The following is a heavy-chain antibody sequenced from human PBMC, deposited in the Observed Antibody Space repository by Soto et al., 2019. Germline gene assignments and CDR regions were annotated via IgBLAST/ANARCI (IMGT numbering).Heavy chain of an antibody. Sequence: SETLSLTCTVSGGSISSSGHYWGWVRQPPGKGLEWIGTIHYSGDAYYNPSLKSRVSISVDTSKSQFSLKLNSVTAADTALYYCSRHYCSGGSCYYYGMDVGGQGTPDT. D-gene: IGHD2-15*01. CDR2: IHYSGDA. J-gene: IGHJ6*02. V-gene: IGHV4-39*01. CDR3: SRHYCSGGSCYYYGMDV. CDR1: GGSISSSGHY.